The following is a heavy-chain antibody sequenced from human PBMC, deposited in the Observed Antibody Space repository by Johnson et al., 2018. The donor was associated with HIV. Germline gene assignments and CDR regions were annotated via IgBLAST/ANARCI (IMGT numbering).Heavy chain of an antibody. D-gene: IGHD1-26*01. Sequence: EHLVESGAGLVQPGGSLRLSCVGSSNYKRWVRQAPGTWLAWVSVIYRGGRTYYADPAKGPFTISRDPSKNTLYLQTNSLRPEDTAVYSCTRGSFPDDAFDVWGLGTMFTVSS. V-gene: IGHV3-66*02. CDR3: TRGSFPDDAFDV. J-gene: IGHJ3*01. CDR2: IYRGGRT. CDR1: SNY.